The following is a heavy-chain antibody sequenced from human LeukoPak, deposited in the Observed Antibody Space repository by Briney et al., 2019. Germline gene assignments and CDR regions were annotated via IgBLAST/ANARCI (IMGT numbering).Heavy chain of an antibody. D-gene: IGHD2-2*02. J-gene: IGHJ4*02. CDR1: GFTFSSYS. Sequence: GGSLRLSCAASGFTFSSYSMNWVRQAPGKGLEWVSYISSSRSTIYYADSVKGRFTISRDNAKNSLYLQMNSLRDEDTAVYYCARDLYRLSTYYFDYWGQGTLVTVSS. V-gene: IGHV3-48*02. CDR3: ARDLYRLSTYYFDY. CDR2: ISSSRSTI.